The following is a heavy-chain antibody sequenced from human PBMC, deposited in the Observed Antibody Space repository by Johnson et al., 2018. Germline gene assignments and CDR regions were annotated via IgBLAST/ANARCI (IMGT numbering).Heavy chain of an antibody. Sequence: QVQLVQSGAEVKKPGASVKVSCKTSGYTFTSYDINWVRQASGQGLEWMGWVIPRSGNTAYAQKLQGRVTMTWNTSISTADMELSGLTSEDTAVYYCARGGWWFDHWGQGTLVTVSS. V-gene: IGHV1-8*01. CDR1: GYTFTSYD. D-gene: IGHD3-10*01. J-gene: IGHJ5*02. CDR2: VIPRSGNT. CDR3: ARGGWWFDH.